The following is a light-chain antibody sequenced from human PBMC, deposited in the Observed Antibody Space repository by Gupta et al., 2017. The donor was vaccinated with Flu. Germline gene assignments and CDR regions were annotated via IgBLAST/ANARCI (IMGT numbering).Light chain of an antibody. J-gene: IGKJ4*01. Sequence: ATLSVSLGERATLSCRTSQSVRSNLAWLQQKPGQAPRLLIYDASTRATDIPARFSGSGSGTEFTLTISSLQSEDCAVYYCQQYHNWPPLTFGAGTKVEIK. V-gene: IGKV3D-15*01. CDR1: QSVRSN. CDR3: QQYHNWPPLT. CDR2: DAS.